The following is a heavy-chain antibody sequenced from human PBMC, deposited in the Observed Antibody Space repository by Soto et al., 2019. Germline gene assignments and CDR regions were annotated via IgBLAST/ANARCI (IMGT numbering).Heavy chain of an antibody. V-gene: IGHV1-69*01. CDR3: ARHTYYYDISGYDGRGYNWFDP. J-gene: IGHJ5*02. Sequence: QVQLVQSGAEVKKPGSSVKVSCKASGGTFSSYAISWVRQAPGQGLEWMGGIIPIFGTANYAQKFQGRVTITEDESTSTAYMELSSLRSEDTAVYYCARHTYYYDISGYDGRGYNWFDPWGQGTLVTVSS. CDR2: IIPIFGTA. CDR1: GGTFSSYA. D-gene: IGHD3-22*01.